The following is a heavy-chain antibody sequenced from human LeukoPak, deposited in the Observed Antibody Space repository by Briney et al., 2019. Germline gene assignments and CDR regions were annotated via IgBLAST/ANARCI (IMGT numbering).Heavy chain of an antibody. J-gene: IGHJ4*02. CDR2: ISSYNGTT. V-gene: IGHV1-18*01. CDR1: GYTFTSHG. CDR3: ARDFYGSGTYYKN. D-gene: IGHD3-10*01. Sequence: ASVKVSCKASGYTFTSHGISWVRQAPGQGLEWMGWISSYNGTTNYAQKFQGRVTMTTDTSTSTAYMELRSLRSDDTAVYYCARDFYGSGTYYKNWGQGTLVTVSA.